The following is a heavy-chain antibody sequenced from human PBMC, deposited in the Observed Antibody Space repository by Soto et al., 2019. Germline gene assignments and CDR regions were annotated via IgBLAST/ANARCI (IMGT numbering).Heavy chain of an antibody. CDR3: ARADCSSTSCYLSQVVYYYMDV. V-gene: IGHV4-31*03. D-gene: IGHD2-2*01. J-gene: IGHJ6*03. CDR1: GGSISSGGYY. Sequence: SETLSLTCTVSGGSISSGGYYWSWIRQHPGKGLEWIGYIYYSGSTYYNPSLKSRVTISVDTSKNQFSLKLSSVTAADTAVYYCARADCSSTSCYLSQVVYYYMDVWGKGTTVTVSS. CDR2: IYYSGST.